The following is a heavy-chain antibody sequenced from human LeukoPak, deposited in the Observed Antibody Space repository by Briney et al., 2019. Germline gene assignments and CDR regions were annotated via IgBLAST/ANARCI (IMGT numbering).Heavy chain of an antibody. J-gene: IGHJ4*02. CDR2: IYYSGST. Sequence: SEPLSLPFHVPGGSINTNYWSWIRPPPGKGLEWIGYIYYSGSTNYNPSLKSRVTISVDTSTSQFSLKLNSVTAADTAVYYCARGTTVLTYWGQGSLVTVSS. V-gene: IGHV4-59*01. CDR3: ARGTTVLTY. D-gene: IGHD4-23*01. CDR1: GGSINTNY.